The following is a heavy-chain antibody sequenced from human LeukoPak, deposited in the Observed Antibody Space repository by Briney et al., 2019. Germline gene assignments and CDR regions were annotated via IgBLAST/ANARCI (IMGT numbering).Heavy chain of an antibody. D-gene: IGHD6-19*01. CDR3: ATRYSSGWYYFDY. V-gene: IGHV1-69*02. CDR2: IIPILGIA. J-gene: IGHJ4*02. CDR1: GGTFSSYT. Sequence: SVNVSCKASGGTFSSYTISWVRQAPGQRLEWMGRIIPILGIANYAQKFQGRVTITADKSTSTAYMELSSLRSEDTAVYYCATRYSSGWYYFDYWGQGTLVTVSS.